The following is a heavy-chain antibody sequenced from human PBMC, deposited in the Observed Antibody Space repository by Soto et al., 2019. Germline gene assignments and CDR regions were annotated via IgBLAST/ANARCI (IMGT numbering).Heavy chain of an antibody. CDR2: ISSSSSYI. CDR3: ARIFEVVAATPFDY. D-gene: IGHD2-15*01. Sequence: GGSLRLSCAASGFTFSSYSMNWVRQAPGKGLEWVSSISSSSSYIYYADSVKGRFTISRDNAKNSLYLQMNSLRAEDTAVYYCARIFEVVAATPFDYWGQGTLVTVSS. J-gene: IGHJ4*02. CDR1: GFTFSSYS. V-gene: IGHV3-21*01.